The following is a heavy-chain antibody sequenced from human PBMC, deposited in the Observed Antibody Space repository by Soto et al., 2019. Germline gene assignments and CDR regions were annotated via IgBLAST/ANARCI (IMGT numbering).Heavy chain of an antibody. Sequence: GSLRLSCAASGFTFSAYWMSWVRQAPGKGLEWVANIKQDGSQKYYVDSVEGRFTIYRDNAKKSLYLQMNSLRAEDTAIYYCARPFCSGGSCYNWFDPWGQGTLVTVSS. CDR1: GFTFSAYW. CDR2: IKQDGSQK. D-gene: IGHD2-15*01. J-gene: IGHJ5*02. CDR3: ARPFCSGGSCYNWFDP. V-gene: IGHV3-7*03.